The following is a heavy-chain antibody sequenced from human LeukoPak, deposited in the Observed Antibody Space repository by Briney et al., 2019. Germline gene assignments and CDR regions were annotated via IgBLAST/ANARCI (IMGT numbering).Heavy chain of an antibody. J-gene: IGHJ6*03. CDR1: GGTFSNYA. CDR3: ARRGVLKSGYDALYYYYYYMDV. D-gene: IGHD5-12*01. V-gene: IGHV1-69*06. CDR2: IIPIFGTA. Sequence: ASVKVSCKASGGTFSNYAISWVRQAPGQGLEWMGGIIPIFGTANYAQKFRGRVTITADKSTRTAYMELSSLRSEDTAVYYCARRGVLKSGYDALYYYYYYMDVWGKGTTVTISS.